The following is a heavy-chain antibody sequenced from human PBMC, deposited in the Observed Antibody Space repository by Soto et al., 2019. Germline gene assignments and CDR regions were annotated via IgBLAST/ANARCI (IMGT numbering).Heavy chain of an antibody. J-gene: IGHJ6*02. V-gene: IGHV5-51*01. CDR1: GYKVSTWHNFTSYW. CDR2: IYPGDSDT. CDR3: ARHRSSRGGMDV. Sequence: GESLKISCMGSGYKVSTWHNFTSYWIAWVRQMPGEGLEWMGIIYPGDSDTRYSPSFQGQVTISADKSISTAYLQWSSLKASDTAMYYCARHRSSRGGMDVWGQGTTVTVSS. D-gene: IGHD6-13*01.